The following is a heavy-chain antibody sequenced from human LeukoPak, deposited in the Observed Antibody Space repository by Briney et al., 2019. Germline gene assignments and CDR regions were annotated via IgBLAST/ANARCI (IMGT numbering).Heavy chain of an antibody. CDR3: AKVTYGSGTYGAFDY. D-gene: IGHD3-10*01. CDR1: RFTFSSYS. Sequence: GGSLRLSCAASRFTFSSYSMNWVRQAPGKGLEWVSSISSSGSYIYYADSVKGRLTISRDISKNTLYVQMNSLRAEDTAVYYCAKVTYGSGTYGAFDYWGQGTLVTASS. V-gene: IGHV3-21*04. J-gene: IGHJ4*02. CDR2: ISSSGSYI.